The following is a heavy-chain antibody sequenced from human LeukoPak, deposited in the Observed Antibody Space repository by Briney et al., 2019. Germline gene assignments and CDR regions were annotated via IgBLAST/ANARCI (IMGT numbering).Heavy chain of an antibody. V-gene: IGHV1-8*01. D-gene: IGHD3-10*01. CDR1: GYTFTSYD. J-gene: IGHJ4*02. Sequence: ASVKVSCTASGYTFTSYDINWVRQATGQGLEWMGWMNPNSGNTGYAQKFQGRVTMTRNTSISTAYMELSSLRSEDTAVYYCARGTRYYGSGSYYYWGQGTLVTVSS. CDR3: ARGTRYYGSGSYYY. CDR2: MNPNSGNT.